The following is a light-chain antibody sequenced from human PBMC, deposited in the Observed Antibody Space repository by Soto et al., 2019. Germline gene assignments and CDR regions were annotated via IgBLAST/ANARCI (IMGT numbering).Light chain of an antibody. Sequence: IVLTQSPGTLSLSPGERATLSCRASQSVGSNYLAWYQQKPGQAPRLVIYGASSRATGIPDRFSGIGSGTDFSLTISRLEPEDFAVYYCQQYGGSSTFGGGTKVEIK. J-gene: IGKJ4*01. CDR2: GAS. V-gene: IGKV3-20*01. CDR1: QSVGSNY. CDR3: QQYGGSST.